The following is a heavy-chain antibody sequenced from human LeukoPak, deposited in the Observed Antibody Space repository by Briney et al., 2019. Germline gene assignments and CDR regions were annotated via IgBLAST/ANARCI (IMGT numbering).Heavy chain of an antibody. Sequence: GGSLRVSCAASGLTFSDYAMNWVRQAPGKGLEWVSTISGSAGSTYYADAVKGRFTISRDNSKSTLYLQMNSLRADDTAVYYCAKALRTDYYYYMDVWGKGTTVTVS. CDR2: ISGSAGST. CDR1: GLTFSDYA. V-gene: IGHV3-23*01. D-gene: IGHD4-17*01. CDR3: AKALRTDYYYYMDV. J-gene: IGHJ6*03.